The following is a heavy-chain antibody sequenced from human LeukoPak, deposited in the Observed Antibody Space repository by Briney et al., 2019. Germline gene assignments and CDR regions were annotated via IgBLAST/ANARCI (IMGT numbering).Heavy chain of an antibody. CDR1: GFTFSSYW. D-gene: IGHD3-22*01. V-gene: IGHV3-74*01. CDR3: AKDPTHFRVWDDYDNTRLNY. Sequence: PGGSLRLSCAASGFTFSSYWMHWVRQAPGKGLVWVSRINSDGSSTSYADSVKGRFTISRDNSKNTMYLQMNSLRAEDTAVYYCAKDPTHFRVWDDYDNTRLNYWGQGTRVTVSS. CDR2: INSDGSST. J-gene: IGHJ4*02.